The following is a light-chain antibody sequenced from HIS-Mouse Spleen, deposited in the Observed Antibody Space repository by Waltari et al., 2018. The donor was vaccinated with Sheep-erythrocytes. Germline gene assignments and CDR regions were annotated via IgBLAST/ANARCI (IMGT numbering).Light chain of an antibody. CDR2: KDS. CDR1: ALPKQY. Sequence: SYELTQPPSVSVSPGQTARITCSGDALPKQYAYWYQQKPGQAPVLVIYKDSDRPSGSPERFSGSSSGTTVTLTISGVQAEDEADYYCQSADSSVVFGGGTKLTVL. CDR3: QSADSSVV. V-gene: IGLV3-25*03. J-gene: IGLJ2*01.